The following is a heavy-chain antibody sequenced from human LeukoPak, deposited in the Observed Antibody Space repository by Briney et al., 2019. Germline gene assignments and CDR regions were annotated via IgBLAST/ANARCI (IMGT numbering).Heavy chain of an antibody. CDR3: AQGAGYCSGGSCYSIDY. D-gene: IGHD2-15*01. CDR2: ISYDGSNK. J-gene: IGHJ4*02. V-gene: IGHV3-30*18. Sequence: GGSLRLSCAASGFTFSSYGMHRVRQAPGKGLEWVAVISYDGSNKYYADSVKGRFTISRDNSKNTLYLQMNSLRAEDTAVYYCAQGAGYCSGGSCYSIDYWGQGTLVTVSS. CDR1: GFTFSSYG.